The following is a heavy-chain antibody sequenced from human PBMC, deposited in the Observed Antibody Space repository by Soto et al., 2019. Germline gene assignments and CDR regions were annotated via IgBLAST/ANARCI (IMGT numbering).Heavy chain of an antibody. D-gene: IGHD6-19*01. Sequence: SVKVSCKASGGTFSSYAISWVRQAPGQGLEWMGGIIPIFGTANYAQKFQGRVTITADESTSTAYMELSSLRSEDTAVYYCARAYMAVAGPGAFDIWGQGTMVTVSS. CDR2: IIPIFGTA. V-gene: IGHV1-69*13. CDR3: ARAYMAVAGPGAFDI. CDR1: GGTFSSYA. J-gene: IGHJ3*02.